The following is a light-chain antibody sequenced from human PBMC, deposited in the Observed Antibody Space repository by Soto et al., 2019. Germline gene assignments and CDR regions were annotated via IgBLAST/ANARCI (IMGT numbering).Light chain of an antibody. CDR1: QSVPSSY. V-gene: IGKV3-20*01. J-gene: IGKJ1*01. CDR2: GAS. CDR3: QQYRSWPRT. Sequence: ELVFTQSPGTLSLSPEERATLSCSSSQSVPSSYLAWYQQKPGQPPRLLIYGASTRATDMPGTFSGRGSGTEFTLTITSLRPEDFGVYYCQQYRSWPRTFGQGTKVDI.